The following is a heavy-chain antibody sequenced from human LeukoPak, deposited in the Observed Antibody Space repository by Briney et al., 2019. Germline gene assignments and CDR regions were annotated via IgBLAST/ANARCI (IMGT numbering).Heavy chain of an antibody. CDR1: GFTFSSYG. V-gene: IGHV3-33*01. Sequence: GRSLRLSCAVSGFTFSSYGMHWVRQAPGKGLEWVAVIWYDGSNKYYADSVRGRFTISRDNSKNTLYLLMNSLRAEDSAVYYCARGPRGFDPWGQGTLVTVSS. J-gene: IGHJ5*02. CDR3: ARGPRGFDP. CDR2: IWYDGSNK.